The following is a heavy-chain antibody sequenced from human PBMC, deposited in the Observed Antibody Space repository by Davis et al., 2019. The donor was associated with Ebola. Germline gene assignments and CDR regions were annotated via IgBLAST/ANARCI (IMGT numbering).Heavy chain of an antibody. CDR1: GFTFSSYG. Sequence: GGSLRLSCAASGFTFSSYGMHCXXXXXXXXXXXXXVICDDVCNKYYADSVKGRFTISRDNSKNKLYLQMNSLRAEDTAVYYCARINSYGDFDYWGQGTLVTVSS. V-gene: IGHV3-33*01. CDR3: ARINSYGDFDY. CDR2: ICDDVCNK. J-gene: IGHJ4*02. D-gene: IGHD5-18*01.